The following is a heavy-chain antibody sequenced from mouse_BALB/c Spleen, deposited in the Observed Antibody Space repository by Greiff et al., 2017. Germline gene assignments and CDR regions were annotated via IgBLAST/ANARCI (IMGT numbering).Heavy chain of an antibody. CDR1: GYSFTSYY. CDR3: ARSGVGYAMDY. V-gene: IGHV1S135*01. Sequence: VQLKQSGPELMKPGASVKISCKASGYSFTSYYMHWVKQSHGKSLEWIGYIDPFNGGTSYNQKFKGKATLTVDKSSSTAYMHLSSLTSEDSAVYYCARSGVGYAMDYWGQGTSVTVSS. CDR2: IDPFNGGT. J-gene: IGHJ4*01. D-gene: IGHD1-1*02.